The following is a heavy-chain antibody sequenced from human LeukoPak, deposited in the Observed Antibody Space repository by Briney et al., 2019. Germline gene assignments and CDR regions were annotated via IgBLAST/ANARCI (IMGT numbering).Heavy chain of an antibody. V-gene: IGHV3-30*18. CDR1: GFTFRNYG. CDR3: ANPQSRGCDYLDY. J-gene: IGHJ4*02. D-gene: IGHD5-12*01. CDR2: ISIDGSEK. Sequence: GRSLRLSCAASGFTFRNYGMHWVRQAPGKGLEWVAVISIDGSEKYYADSVKGRFTISRDNSKNTLYLQMNSLRGDDTAVYYYANPQSRGCDYLDYWGQGTLVTVSS.